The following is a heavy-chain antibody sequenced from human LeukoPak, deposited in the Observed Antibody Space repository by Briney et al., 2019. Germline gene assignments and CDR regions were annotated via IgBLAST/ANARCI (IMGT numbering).Heavy chain of an antibody. Sequence: PSETLSLTCTVSGGSISSGSYYWSWIRQPAGKGLEWIGRIYTSESTNYNPSLKRRVTISIDTSKNQISLNLSSVTAADTAVYYCATFKDSTGYSIDYWGQRTLVTVPS. CDR1: GGSISSGSYY. D-gene: IGHD3-22*01. V-gene: IGHV4-61*02. CDR3: ATFKDSTGYSIDY. J-gene: IGHJ4*02. CDR2: IYTSEST.